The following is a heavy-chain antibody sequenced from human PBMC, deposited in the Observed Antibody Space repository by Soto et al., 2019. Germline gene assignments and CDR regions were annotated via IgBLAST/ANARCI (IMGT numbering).Heavy chain of an antibody. D-gene: IGHD6-13*01. CDR3: ARTYSSSWYDWYYYYGMDV. Sequence: PSDTLSLTCAVYGGSFSGYYWSWIRQPPGKGLEWIGEINHSGSTNYNPSLKSRVTISVDTSKNQFSLKLSSVTAEDTAVYYCARTYSSSWYDWYYYYGMDVWGQGTTVTVSS. V-gene: IGHV4-34*01. CDR2: INHSGST. J-gene: IGHJ6*02. CDR1: GGSFSGYY.